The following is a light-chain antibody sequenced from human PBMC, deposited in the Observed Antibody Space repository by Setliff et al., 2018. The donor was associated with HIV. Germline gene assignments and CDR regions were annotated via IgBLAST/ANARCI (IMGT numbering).Light chain of an antibody. CDR2: DVI. V-gene: IGLV2-11*01. Sequence: QSALTQPRSVSGSPGQSLTFSCTGSSSDIGTYNYVSWYQQHPGEAPKLIIYDVIRRPSGVPNRFSGSKSGNTASLTISGLQTEDEADYYCCSYAGSYTYIFGTGTKVTV. CDR1: SSDIGTYNY. CDR3: CSYAGSYTYI. J-gene: IGLJ1*01.